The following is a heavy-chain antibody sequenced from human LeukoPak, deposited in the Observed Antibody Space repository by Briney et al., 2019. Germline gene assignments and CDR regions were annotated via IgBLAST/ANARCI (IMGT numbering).Heavy chain of an antibody. CDR1: GFTFSDYY. CDR3: ARDSITGDNSLDF. J-gene: IGHJ4*02. Sequence: GGSLRLSCAASGFTFSDYYMSWIRQAPGKGLEWVAVIVGDGSKAHCADSVRGRFTVSRDNSKNTLYLQMNSLRAEDTAVYYCARDSITGDNSLDFWGRGTLVTVSS. V-gene: IGHV3-30*03. CDR2: IVGDGSKA. D-gene: IGHD7-27*01.